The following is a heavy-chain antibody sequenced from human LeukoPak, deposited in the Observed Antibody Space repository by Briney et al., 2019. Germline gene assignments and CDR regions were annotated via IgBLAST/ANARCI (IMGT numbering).Heavy chain of an antibody. CDR2: IWFDGTNE. Sequence: PGGSLRLSCLASGFSFSNYGMHWVCQAPGKGLEWVAVIWFDGTNEDYADSVKGRFTISRDNSKNTLYLQMNSLRAEDTAVYYCAKETRVWSGIWNFDCWGQGTLVTVSS. CDR1: GFSFSNYG. D-gene: IGHD3-3*01. J-gene: IGHJ4*02. V-gene: IGHV3-33*06. CDR3: AKETRVWSGIWNFDC.